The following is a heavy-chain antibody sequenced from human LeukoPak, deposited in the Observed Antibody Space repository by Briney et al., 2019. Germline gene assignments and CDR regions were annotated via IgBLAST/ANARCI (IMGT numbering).Heavy chain of an antibody. D-gene: IGHD3-10*01. V-gene: IGHV1-69*04. CDR2: IIPILGIA. CDR3: ARDPRESISTMVRGVIDDY. J-gene: IGHJ4*02. CDR1: GYTFTGYY. Sequence: GASVKDSCKASGYTFTGYYMHWVRQAPGQGLEWMGRIIPILGIANYAQKFQGRVTITADKSTSTAYMELSSLRSEDTAVYYCARDPRESISTMVRGVIDDYWGQGTLVSVSS.